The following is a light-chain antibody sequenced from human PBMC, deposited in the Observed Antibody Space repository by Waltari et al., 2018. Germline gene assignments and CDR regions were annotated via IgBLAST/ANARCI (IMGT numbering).Light chain of an antibody. J-gene: IGKJ5*01. CDR1: QSVSSY. CDR3: QQRSNFIT. Sequence: EIVLTQSPATLSLSPGERAPLSCRASQSVSSYLAWYQQKPGQAPRLLIYDASNRATGIPARFSGSGSGTDFTLTISSLEPEDFAVYYCQQRSNFITFGQGTRLEIK. V-gene: IGKV3-11*01. CDR2: DAS.